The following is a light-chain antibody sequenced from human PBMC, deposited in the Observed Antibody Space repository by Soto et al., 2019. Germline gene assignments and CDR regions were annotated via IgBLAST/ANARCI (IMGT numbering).Light chain of an antibody. CDR3: AAWDDSLNALL. CDR2: SDY. CDR1: SSNIGRNS. V-gene: IGLV1-44*01. J-gene: IGLJ2*01. Sequence: QSVLTQSPSASGTPGQRVTISCSGSSSNIGRNSVSWYQKHPGTAPKLLIFSDYQRPSGIPERFSGSKSGTSAALAISGLQPGYEADYFGAAWDDSLNALLLGGGTKVTVL.